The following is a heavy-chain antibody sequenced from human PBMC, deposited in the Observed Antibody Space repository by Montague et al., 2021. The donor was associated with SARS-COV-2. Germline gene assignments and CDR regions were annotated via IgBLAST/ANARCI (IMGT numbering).Heavy chain of an antibody. V-gene: IGHV4-34*01. CDR2: INHSGST. J-gene: IGHJ4*02. Sequence: SETLSLTCAVYGGSFSGYYWNWIRQPPGKGLEWIGEINHSGSTNYSPSLKSRVTMSVDTSKDQFSLKLSSVTAADTAVYYCAGGARQGYGFRLGSFDSWGQGTLVTVSS. CDR1: GGSFSGYY. D-gene: IGHD3/OR15-3a*01. CDR3: AGGARQGYGFRLGSFDS.